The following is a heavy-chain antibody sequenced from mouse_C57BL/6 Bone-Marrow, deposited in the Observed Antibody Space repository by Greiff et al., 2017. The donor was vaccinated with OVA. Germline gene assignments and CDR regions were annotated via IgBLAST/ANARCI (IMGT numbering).Heavy chain of an antibody. D-gene: IGHD2-2*01. V-gene: IGHV1-81*01. CDR1: GYTFTSYG. CDR3: AIDGYDVYYFDY. Sequence: VQLVESGAELARPGASVKLSCKASGYTFTSYGISWVKQRTGQGLEWIGKIYPRSGNTYYNEKFKGKATLTADQSSSTAYMELRSLTSEDSAVYVWAIDGYDVYYFDYWGQGTTLTVSS. J-gene: IGHJ2*01. CDR2: IYPRSGNT.